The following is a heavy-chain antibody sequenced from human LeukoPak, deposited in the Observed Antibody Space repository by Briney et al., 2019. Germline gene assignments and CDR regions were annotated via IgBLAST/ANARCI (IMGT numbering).Heavy chain of an antibody. CDR2: IYHSGNT. J-gene: IGHJ4*02. CDR1: GGSISSYY. V-gene: IGHV4-59*08. Sequence: SETLSLTCTVSGGSISSYYWGWIRQPPGKGLERIGNIYHSGNTYYNSSLKSRVTISLDTSKNQFFLRLSSVTAADTAVYYCARVRGYYGSGSSDYWGQGTLVTVSS. D-gene: IGHD3-10*01. CDR3: ARVRGYYGSGSSDY.